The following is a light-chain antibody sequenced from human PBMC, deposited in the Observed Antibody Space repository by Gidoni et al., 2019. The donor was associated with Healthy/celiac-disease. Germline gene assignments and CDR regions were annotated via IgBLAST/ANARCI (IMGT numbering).Light chain of an antibody. CDR1: QGIRND. Sequence: AIQMPQSPSSLSASVGDKVTITCRASQGIRNDLGWYQQKPGKAPKLLIYAASSLQSGVPSRFSGSGSGTDFTLTISSLQPEDFATYYCLQDYNYPRTFGQGTKLEIK. J-gene: IGKJ2*01. CDR3: LQDYNYPRT. CDR2: AAS. V-gene: IGKV1-6*01.